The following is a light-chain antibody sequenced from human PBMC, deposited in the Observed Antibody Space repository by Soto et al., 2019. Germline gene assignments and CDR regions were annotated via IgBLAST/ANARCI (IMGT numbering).Light chain of an antibody. CDR3: QQYNTWLWA. CDR1: QSVNAN. CDR2: GAS. J-gene: IGKJ1*01. Sequence: EVVMTRSPATLSVSPGERATLSCRASQSVNANLAWYQQKPGQAPRLLIHGASNRATGIPARFSGSGFGTEFILPISSLQSEDFAVYYCQQYNTWLWAFGQGTKGEI. V-gene: IGKV3-15*01.